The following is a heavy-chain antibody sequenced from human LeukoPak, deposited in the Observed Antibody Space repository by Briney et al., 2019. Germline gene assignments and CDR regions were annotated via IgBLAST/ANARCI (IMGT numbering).Heavy chain of an antibody. CDR3: ARGVVVVTAIVPDAFDI. Sequence: SETLSLTCTVFGGSISSYYWSWIRQPPGKGLEWIGYIYYSGSTNYNPSLKSRVTISVDTSKNQFSLKLSSVTAADTAVYYCARGVVVVTAIVPDAFDIWGQGTMVTVSS. J-gene: IGHJ3*02. D-gene: IGHD2-21*02. CDR1: GGSISSYY. V-gene: IGHV4-59*01. CDR2: IYYSGST.